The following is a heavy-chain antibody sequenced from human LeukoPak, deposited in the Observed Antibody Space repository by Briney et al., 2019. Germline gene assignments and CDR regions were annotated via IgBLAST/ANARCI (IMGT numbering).Heavy chain of an antibody. J-gene: IGHJ4*02. D-gene: IGHD4-23*01. CDR3: AREVPDYGGNGL. Sequence: GGSLRLSCAASGFTVSSNYMSWVRQAPGKGLEWVSVIYSGGSTYYADSVKGRFTISRDNSKNTLYLQMNSLRAEDTAVYYCAREVPDYGGNGLWGQGTLVTVSS. CDR2: IYSGGST. V-gene: IGHV3-53*01. CDR1: GFTVSSNY.